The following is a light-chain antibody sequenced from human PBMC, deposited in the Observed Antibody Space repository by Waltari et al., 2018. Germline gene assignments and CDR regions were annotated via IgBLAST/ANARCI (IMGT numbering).Light chain of an antibody. J-gene: IGLJ3*02. CDR3: QSYDGGIWV. CDR1: SGSIGRNY. CDR2: EDD. V-gene: IGLV6-57*04. Sequence: FMLTQPHSVSESPGKTVTISCTRNSGSIGRNYVHWYHQRPGGAPTIVIFEDDQRPSGFPDRFSGSIDIASNSASLTLSGLEIEDEGDYYCQSYDGGIWVFGGGTRLTVL.